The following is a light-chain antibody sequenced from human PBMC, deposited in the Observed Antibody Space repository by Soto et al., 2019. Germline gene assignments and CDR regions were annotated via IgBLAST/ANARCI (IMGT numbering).Light chain of an antibody. V-gene: IGKV1-5*01. CDR3: QQYDDWPPYT. J-gene: IGKJ2*01. CDR1: QSISSW. Sequence: DIPMTQSPATLSASVGDRVTITCRASQSISSWLAWYQQKPGKAPKLLIYDASSLESGVPSRFSGSGSGTEFTLTISSLQSEDFAVYFCQQYDDWPPYTFGQGTKWIS. CDR2: DAS.